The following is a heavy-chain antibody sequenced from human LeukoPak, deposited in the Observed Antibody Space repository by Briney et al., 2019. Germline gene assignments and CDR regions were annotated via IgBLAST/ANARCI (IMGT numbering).Heavy chain of an antibody. J-gene: IGHJ6*02. V-gene: IGHV3-30-3*01. CDR2: IPYDGSNK. CDR3: ARGSFYDSSGYLYGMDV. D-gene: IGHD3-22*01. Sequence: GGSLRLSCAASGFTFSSYAMHWVRQAPGKGLEWVAVIPYDGSNKYYADSVKGRFTISRDNSKNTLYLQMNSLRAEDTAVYYCARGSFYDSSGYLYGMDVWGQGTTVTVSS. CDR1: GFTFSSYA.